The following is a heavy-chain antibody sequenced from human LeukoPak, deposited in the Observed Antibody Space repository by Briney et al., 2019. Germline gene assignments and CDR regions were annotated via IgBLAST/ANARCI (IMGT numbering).Heavy chain of an antibody. V-gene: IGHV4-4*07. CDR2: IYTSGST. CDR3: ARDPSSGSYFHYFDY. D-gene: IGHD3-10*01. J-gene: IGHJ4*02. CDR1: GGSFSGYY. Sequence: ASETLSLTCAVYGGSFSGYYWSWIRQPAGKGLEWIGRIYTSGSTNYNPSLKRRVTMSVDTSKNQFSLKLSSVTAADTAVYYCARDPSSGSYFHYFDYWGQGTLVTVSS.